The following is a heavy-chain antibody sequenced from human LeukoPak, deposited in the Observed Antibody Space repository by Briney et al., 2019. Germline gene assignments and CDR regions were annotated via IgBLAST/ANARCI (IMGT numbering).Heavy chain of an antibody. CDR2: ISSSGSTI. CDR1: GFTFSDYY. V-gene: IGHV3-11*01. Sequence: KSGGSLRLSCAASGFTFSDYYMSWIRQAPGKGLEWVSYISSSGSTIYYADSVKGRFTISRDNAKNSLYLQMNSLRAEDTAVYYFARDLAVAGIKVGYYGMDVWGQGTTVTVSS. J-gene: IGHJ6*02. D-gene: IGHD6-19*01. CDR3: ARDLAVAGIKVGYYGMDV.